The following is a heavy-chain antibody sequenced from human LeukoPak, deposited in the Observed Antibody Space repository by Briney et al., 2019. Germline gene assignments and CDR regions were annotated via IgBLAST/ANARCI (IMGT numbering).Heavy chain of an antibody. J-gene: IGHJ6*03. CDR2: INPNSGGT. V-gene: IGHV1-2*02. CDR3: ARGHSSSWYGPYYYYYMDV. Sequence: ASVKVSCKASGYTFTGYYMHWVRQAPGQGLEWMGWINPNSGGTNYAQKFQGRVTMTRDTSISTAYMELSRLRSDDTAVYYCARGHSSSWYGPYYYYYMDVWGKGTTVTVSS. D-gene: IGHD6-13*01. CDR1: GYTFTGYY.